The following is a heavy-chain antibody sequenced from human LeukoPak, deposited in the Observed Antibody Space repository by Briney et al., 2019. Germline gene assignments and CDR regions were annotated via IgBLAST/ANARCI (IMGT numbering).Heavy chain of an antibody. CDR2: ISGSGGST. CDR1: GFTFSSYA. Sequence: PGGSLRLSCAASGFTFSSYAMSWVRQAPGKGLEWVSAISGSGGSTYYADSVKGRFTISRDNSKNTLYLQMNSLRAEDTAVYYRAKVHSSSSFYYIYWGQGTLVTVSS. J-gene: IGHJ4*02. D-gene: IGHD6-6*01. V-gene: IGHV3-23*01. CDR3: AKVHSSSSFYYIY.